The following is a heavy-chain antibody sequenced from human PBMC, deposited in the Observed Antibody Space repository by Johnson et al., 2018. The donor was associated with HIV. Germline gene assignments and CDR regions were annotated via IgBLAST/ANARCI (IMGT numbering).Heavy chain of an antibody. Sequence: QVQLVESGGGVVQPGRFLRLSCAASGFTFSSYAMHWVRQAPGKGLEWVAVISYDGSNKYYADSVKGRFTISRDNSKNTLYLQMNSLRAEDTAVYYCARVGQKLVPVPRGAFDIWGRGTKVTVSS. D-gene: IGHD6-6*01. CDR2: ISYDGSNK. CDR1: GFTFSSYA. V-gene: IGHV3-30*04. J-gene: IGHJ3*02. CDR3: ARVGQKLVPVPRGAFDI.